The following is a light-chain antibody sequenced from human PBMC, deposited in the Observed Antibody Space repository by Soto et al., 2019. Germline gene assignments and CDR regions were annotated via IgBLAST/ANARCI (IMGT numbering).Light chain of an antibody. CDR2: GAS. V-gene: IGKV1-9*01. J-gene: IGKJ1*01. CDR1: QGISSY. Sequence: DIQLTQSPSFLSASVGDRVTITCRASQGISSYLAWNQQRPGKAPKLLMYGASTLQSGVPSRFSGSASGTTFTLTINNLQPEEFSTYYCQQLNNFPRTFGQGTKVE. CDR3: QQLNNFPRT.